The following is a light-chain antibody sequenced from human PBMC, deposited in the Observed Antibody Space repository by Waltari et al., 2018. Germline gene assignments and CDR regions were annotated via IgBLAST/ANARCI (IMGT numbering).Light chain of an antibody. CDR1: ALPKQY. Sequence: SYELTQPPSVSVSPGQTARNTCSGDALPKQYDYWYQQKTGQAPVQVIYKDNERPSGIPERFSGSVSGTTVTLIISGVQAEDDAYYYCQSADTNNIVVFGGGTKLTV. J-gene: IGLJ2*01. CDR3: QSADTNNIVV. V-gene: IGLV3-25*03. CDR2: KDN.